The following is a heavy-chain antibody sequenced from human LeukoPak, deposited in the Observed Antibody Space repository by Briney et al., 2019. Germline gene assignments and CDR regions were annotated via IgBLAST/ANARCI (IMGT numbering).Heavy chain of an antibody. CDR2: IIPIFGTA. CDR3: AGAVAGPLNFYYYGMDV. CDR1: GGTFSSYA. V-gene: IGHV1-69*05. D-gene: IGHD6-19*01. J-gene: IGHJ6*02. Sequence: SVKVSCKASGGTFSSYAISWVRQAPGQGLEWMGGIIPIFGTANYAQKFQGRVTMTRDTSTSTVYMELSSLRSEDTAVFYCAGAVAGPLNFYYYGMDVWGQGTTVTVSS.